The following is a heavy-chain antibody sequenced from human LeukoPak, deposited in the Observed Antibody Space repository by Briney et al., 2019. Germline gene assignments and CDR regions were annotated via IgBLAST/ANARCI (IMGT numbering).Heavy chain of an antibody. CDR2: IRSKANGYAT. CDR1: GFTFSGSA. CDR3: TRGGYYYDSKGFDY. V-gene: IGHV3-73*01. J-gene: IGHJ4*02. Sequence: PGGSLRLSCAASGFTFSGSAMHWVRQASGKGLEWVGRIRSKANGYATAYAASVKDRFTISRDDSKNTAYLQMNSLKTEDTAVYYCTRGGYYYDSKGFDYWGQGTLVTVSS. D-gene: IGHD3-22*01.